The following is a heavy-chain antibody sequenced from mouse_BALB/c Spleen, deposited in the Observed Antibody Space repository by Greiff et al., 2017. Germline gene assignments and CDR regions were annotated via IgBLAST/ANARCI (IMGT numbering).Heavy chain of an antibody. D-gene: IGHD1-1*01. CDR1: GYSITSDYA. Sequence: EVQLQESGPGLVKPSQSLSLTCTVTGYSITSDYAWNWIRQFPGNKLEWMGYISYSGSTSYNPSLKSRISITRDTSKNQFFLQLNSVTTEDTATYYCAAVVATRNWYFAVWGAGTTVTVSS. J-gene: IGHJ1*01. CDR3: AAVVATRNWYFAV. V-gene: IGHV3-2*02. CDR2: ISYSGST.